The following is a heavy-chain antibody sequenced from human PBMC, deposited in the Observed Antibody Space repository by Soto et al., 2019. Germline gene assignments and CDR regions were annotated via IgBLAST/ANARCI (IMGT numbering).Heavy chain of an antibody. CDR2: IYYSGST. D-gene: IGHD6-19*01. J-gene: IGHJ6*02. V-gene: IGHV4-39*01. CDR1: GSSISSSSCY. Sequence: SETRPLTCSAAGSSISSSSCYWLASRQPRGEGREGIGSIYYSGSTYYNPSLKSRVTISVDTSKNQFSLKLSSVTAADTAVYYCARHPVSSGWDYYYYYGMDVWGQGTTVT. CDR3: ARHPVSSGWDYYYYYGMDV.